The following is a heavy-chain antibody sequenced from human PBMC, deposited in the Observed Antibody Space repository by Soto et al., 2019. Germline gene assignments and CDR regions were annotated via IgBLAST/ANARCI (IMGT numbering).Heavy chain of an antibody. CDR3: ARDSYTRD. D-gene: IGHD4-4*01. CDR2: IYNDGST. J-gene: IGHJ4*02. CDR1: GFIVSTSY. V-gene: IGHV3-66*01. Sequence: GGSLRLSCAASGFIVSTSYMSWVRQAPGKGLEWVSIIYNDGSTYYADSVKGGFTVSRDDSKNTLYLEILSLRAEDTAVYYCARDSYTRDWGQGTLVTVSS.